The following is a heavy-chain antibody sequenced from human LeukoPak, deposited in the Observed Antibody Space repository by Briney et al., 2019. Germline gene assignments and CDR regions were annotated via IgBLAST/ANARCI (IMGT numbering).Heavy chain of an antibody. D-gene: IGHD2-15*01. Sequence: SETLSLTCTISGGSISSYYWSWIRQPPGKGLEWIGYIYYSGSTNYNPSLKSRVTISVDTSKNQFSLKLSSVTAADTAVYYCARDRLCSGGSCGLNYWGQGTLVTVSS. CDR1: GGSISSYY. V-gene: IGHV4-59*01. J-gene: IGHJ4*02. CDR3: ARDRLCSGGSCGLNY. CDR2: IYYSGST.